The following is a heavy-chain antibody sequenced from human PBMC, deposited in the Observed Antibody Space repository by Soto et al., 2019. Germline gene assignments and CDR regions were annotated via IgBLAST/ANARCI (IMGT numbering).Heavy chain of an antibody. CDR3: ARGPMESGSYYPNFDY. J-gene: IGHJ4*02. V-gene: IGHV1-69*13. CDR2: TIPIFGTA. Sequence: SVKVSFKASGGTFRSYAISWVRQAPGQGLEWMGGTIPIFGTANYAQKFQGRVTITADESTSTAYMELSSLRSEDTAVYYCARGPMESGSYYPNFDYWGQGTLVTVSS. D-gene: IGHD1-26*01. CDR1: GGTFRSYA.